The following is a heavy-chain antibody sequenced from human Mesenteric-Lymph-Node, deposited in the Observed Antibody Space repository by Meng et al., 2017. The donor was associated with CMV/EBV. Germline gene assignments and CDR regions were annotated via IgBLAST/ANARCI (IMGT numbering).Heavy chain of an antibody. D-gene: IGHD2-2*02. V-gene: IGHV4-34*01. J-gene: IGHJ4*02. CDR3: ARAGYCSSTSCYRFDY. CDR1: GGSCSGYY. CDR2: INHSGST. Sequence: YGGSCSGYYWSWIRQPPGKRLEWIGEINHSGSTNYNPSLKSRVTISVDTSKNQFSLKLSSVTAADTAVYYCARAGYCSSTSCYRFDYWGQGTLVTVSS.